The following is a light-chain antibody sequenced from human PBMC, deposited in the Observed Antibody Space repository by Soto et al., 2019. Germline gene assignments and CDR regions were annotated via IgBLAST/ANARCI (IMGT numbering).Light chain of an antibody. J-gene: IGLJ1*01. CDR3: CSYAGSSTSYD. CDR1: SSDVGSYNL. V-gene: IGLV2-23*01. CDR2: EDN. Sequence: QSVLTQPASVSGSPGQSITISCTGTSSDVGSYNLVSWYQQHPGKAPKLMIYEDNKRPSGVSNRFSGSKSGNTASLTISGLQAEDEADYFCCSYAGSSTSYDFGTGTKVT.